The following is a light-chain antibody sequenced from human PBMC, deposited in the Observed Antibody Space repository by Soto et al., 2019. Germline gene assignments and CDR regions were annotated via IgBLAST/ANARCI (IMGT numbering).Light chain of an antibody. J-gene: IGLJ2*01. V-gene: IGLV3-21*04. Sequence: SYELTQSPSVSVAPGKTARITCGESDIGSKSVHWYQQKPGQAPVLVIYYDRHRPSGIPERFSGSNSGNTATLPISRVEAGDEADYYCQVWDSGSDHVVFGGGTKLTVL. CDR3: QVWDSGSDHVV. CDR2: YDR. CDR1: DIGSKS.